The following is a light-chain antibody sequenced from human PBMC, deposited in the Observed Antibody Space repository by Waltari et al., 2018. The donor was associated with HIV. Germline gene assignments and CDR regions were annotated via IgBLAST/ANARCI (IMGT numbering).Light chain of an antibody. CDR1: QSVTTY. CDR2: EAS. J-gene: IGKJ2*01. Sequence: IVLTQSPVTLSLSPGERATLSCRARQSVTTYLAWYQQKPGQAPSLRVYEASSRATGIPARFRGSGSGTDFTLTITSLEPDDFAVYYCQQRSNWPPGFTFGQGTKLEIK. V-gene: IGKV3-11*01. CDR3: QQRSNWPPGFT.